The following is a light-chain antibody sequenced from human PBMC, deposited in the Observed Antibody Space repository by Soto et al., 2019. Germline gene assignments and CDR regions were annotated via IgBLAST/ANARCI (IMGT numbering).Light chain of an antibody. J-gene: IGKJ1*01. Sequence: DIQMTQSPSTLSATAGDRVTITCRASQSIRSWLAWYQQKPGKAPKLLIYDASNLENGVPSRFSGSGSGTDFALTISHLQPDDSATYYCQQYENYWTFGQGTKVEIK. CDR2: DAS. CDR3: QQYENYWT. V-gene: IGKV1-5*01. CDR1: QSIRSW.